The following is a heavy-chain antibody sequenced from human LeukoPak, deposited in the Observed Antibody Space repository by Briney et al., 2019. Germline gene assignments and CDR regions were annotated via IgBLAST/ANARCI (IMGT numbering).Heavy chain of an antibody. V-gene: IGHV3-33*01. J-gene: IGHJ5*02. Sequence: GGSLRLSCAASGYTFSNYGMHWVRQAPGKGLEWMAIIWYDGNNKYYADSVKGRFTISRDNSKNTLYLQMNSLRAEDTAMYYCALVRGSRNGPLDPWGQGTLVIVSS. CDR2: IWYDGNNK. CDR1: GYTFSNYG. D-gene: IGHD3-16*01. CDR3: ALVRGSRNGPLDP.